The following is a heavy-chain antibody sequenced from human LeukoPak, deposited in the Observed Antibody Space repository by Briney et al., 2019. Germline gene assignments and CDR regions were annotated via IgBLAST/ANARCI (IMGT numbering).Heavy chain of an antibody. CDR3: ARPDSSGWTNLNH. Sequence: GGSLRLSCAASGFTFSSYSMNWVRQAPGKGLEWVSSISSSSSYIYYADSVKGRFTVSRDNAKNSLYLQMNSLRAEDTAVYYCARPDSSGWTNLNHWGQGTLVTVSS. D-gene: IGHD6-19*01. CDR2: ISSSSSYI. V-gene: IGHV3-21*04. CDR1: GFTFSSYS. J-gene: IGHJ4*02.